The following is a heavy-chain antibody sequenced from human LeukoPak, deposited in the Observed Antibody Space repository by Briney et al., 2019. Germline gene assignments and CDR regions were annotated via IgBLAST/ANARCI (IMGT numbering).Heavy chain of an antibody. Sequence: ASETLALTCTVSDGSFNFYFWHWIRQPPGKGLDWIGEIDNRGSTQYNPSLRSRVTISVDTSRNQFSLELTSVTAADTAVYFCARDSHSGFQWGQGTLVTVSS. CDR1: DGSFNFYF. V-gene: IGHV4-34*01. CDR2: IDNRGST. CDR3: ARDSHSGFQ. D-gene: IGHD3-10*01. J-gene: IGHJ4*02.